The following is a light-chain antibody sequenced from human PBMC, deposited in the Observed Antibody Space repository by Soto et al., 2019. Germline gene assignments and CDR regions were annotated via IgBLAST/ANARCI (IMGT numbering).Light chain of an antibody. Sequence: SALTKPASVSGSPGQWITISCTGSISDVGSYNLVSWYQHHPGKVPKVIIYEATKRPSGVSSRFSGSKSPNAASLTISELQAEDEADYYCCSYAGNSRTFGSGTKVTVL. J-gene: IGLJ1*01. CDR2: EAT. V-gene: IGLV2-23*01. CDR3: CSYAGNSRT. CDR1: ISDVGSYNL.